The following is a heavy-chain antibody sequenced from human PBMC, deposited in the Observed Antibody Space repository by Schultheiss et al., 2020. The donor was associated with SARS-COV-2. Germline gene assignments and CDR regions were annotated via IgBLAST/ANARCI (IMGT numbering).Heavy chain of an antibody. D-gene: IGHD3-3*01. J-gene: IGHJ5*02. V-gene: IGHV1-8*02. Sequence: ASVKVSCKASGYTFTSYGISWVRQAPGQGLEWMGWMNPNSGNTGYAQKFQGWVTMTRDTSTSTAYMELRSLRSEDTAVYYCARGRGITIFGVVIDGWFDPWGQGTLVTVSS. CDR1: GYTFTSYG. CDR2: MNPNSGNT. CDR3: ARGRGITIFGVVIDGWFDP.